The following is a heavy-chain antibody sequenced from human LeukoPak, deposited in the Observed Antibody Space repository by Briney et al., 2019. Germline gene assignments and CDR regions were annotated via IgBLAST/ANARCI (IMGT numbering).Heavy chain of an antibody. CDR2: IYYSGST. J-gene: IGHJ4*02. Sequence: SETLSLTCTVSGGSISSSSYYWGWIRQPPGKGLEWIGSIYYSGSTYYNPSLKSRTTISVDTSKNQFSLKLSSVSAADTAVYYCARDLKCSSCASQGYWGQGTLVTVSS. V-gene: IGHV4-39*07. D-gene: IGHD6-6*01. CDR3: ARDLKCSSCASQGY. CDR1: GGSISSSSYY.